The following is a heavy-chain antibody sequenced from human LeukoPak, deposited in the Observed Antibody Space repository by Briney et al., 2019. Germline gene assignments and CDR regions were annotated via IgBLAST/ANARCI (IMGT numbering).Heavy chain of an antibody. V-gene: IGHV3-30*03. CDR2: LSSGGINK. CDR3: ARDHAGSGRAFDN. Sequence: GGSLRLSCAASGFTFSTYWMSWVRQAPGKGLEWVALLSSGGINKHYADSVKGRFIISRDNSMNTLYLQMNSLRVEDTAVYYCARDHAGSGRAFDNWGQGTLVTVSS. CDR1: GFTFSTYW. J-gene: IGHJ4*02. D-gene: IGHD2-15*01.